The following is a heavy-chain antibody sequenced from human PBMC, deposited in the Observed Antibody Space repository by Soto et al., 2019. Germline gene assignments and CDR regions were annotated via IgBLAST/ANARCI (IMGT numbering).Heavy chain of an antibody. CDR2: TFYRSRWYN. V-gene: IGHV6-1*01. J-gene: IGHJ4*02. CDR3: TRDIDFGY. CDR1: GDSVSSNSAG. D-gene: IGHD3-3*01. Sequence: SRTLSLTSAISGDSVSSNSAGWNWIRQSPSRGLEWLGRTFYRSRWYNEYAVSVKGRITVSQDTSRNQISLQLNSVTPDDTAVYFCTRDIDFGYWGRGTQVTVSS.